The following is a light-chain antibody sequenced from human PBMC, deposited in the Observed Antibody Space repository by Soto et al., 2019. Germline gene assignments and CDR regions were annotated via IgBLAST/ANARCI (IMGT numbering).Light chain of an antibody. J-gene: IGLJ1*01. CDR3: SSYTTSNTRQIV. Sequence: QSVLTQPASVSGSPGQSITISCSGTSSDVGTYNLVSWYQQYPGKAPRLMIYEVTKRPSGVSNRFSGSKSGNTASLTISGLQAEDEADYYCSSYTTSNTRQIVFGTGTKVTVL. V-gene: IGLV2-14*02. CDR2: EVT. CDR1: SSDVGTYNL.